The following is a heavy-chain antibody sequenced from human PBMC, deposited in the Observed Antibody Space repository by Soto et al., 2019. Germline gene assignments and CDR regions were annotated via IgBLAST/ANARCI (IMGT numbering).Heavy chain of an antibody. J-gene: IGHJ6*03. Sequence: GGSLRLSCAASGFTFSSYGMHWVRQAPGKGLEWVAVISYDGSNKYYAESVKGRFTISRGNSKNTLYLQMSSLRAEDTAVYYCAKGSIAARPGSYYYYYYYMDVWGKGTTVTVSS. CDR3: AKGSIAARPGSYYYYYYYMDV. CDR2: ISYDGSNK. D-gene: IGHD6-6*01. CDR1: GFTFSSYG. V-gene: IGHV3-30*18.